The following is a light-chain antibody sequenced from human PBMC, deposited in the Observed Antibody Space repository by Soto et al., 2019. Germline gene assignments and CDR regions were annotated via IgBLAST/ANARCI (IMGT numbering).Light chain of an antibody. CDR1: QSVSSN. CDR3: QQFNNWPIT. J-gene: IGKJ5*01. Sequence: EIVMTQSPATLSVSPGERATLSCRASQSVSSNLAWYQQKPGQAPRLLIYGASTRATGIPARFSGSGSGTEFTLTISSLQSDDFAVDYCQQFNNWPITFGQGTRLEIK. V-gene: IGKV3-15*01. CDR2: GAS.